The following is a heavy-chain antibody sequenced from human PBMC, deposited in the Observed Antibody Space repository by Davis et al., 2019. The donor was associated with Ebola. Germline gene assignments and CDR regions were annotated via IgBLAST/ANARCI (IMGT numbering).Heavy chain of an antibody. CDR2: ISWNSGSI. CDR3: AKDSGVGSSSRTGGFDY. Sequence: PGGSLRLSCAASGFTVSSNYMSWVRQAPGKGLEWVSGISWNSGSIGYADSVKGRFTISRDNAKNSLYLQMNSLRAEDTALYYCAKDSGVGSSSRTGGFDYWGQGTLVTVSS. D-gene: IGHD6-13*01. V-gene: IGHV3-9*01. J-gene: IGHJ4*02. CDR1: GFTVSSNY.